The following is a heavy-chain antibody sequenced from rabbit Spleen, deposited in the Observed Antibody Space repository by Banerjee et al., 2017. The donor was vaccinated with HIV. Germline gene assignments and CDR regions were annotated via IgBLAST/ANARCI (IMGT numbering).Heavy chain of an antibody. CDR1: GFSFSDRDV. Sequence: QEQLEESGGGLVKPEGSLTLTCQASGFSFSDRDVMCWVRQAPGKGLEWIACINTATGKAVYASWAKGRFTISKTSSTTVTLQMTSLTAADTATYFCARDLAGAIGWNFNLWGPGTLVTVS. D-gene: IGHD4-1*01. J-gene: IGHJ4*01. CDR2: INTATGKA. V-gene: IGHV1S45*01. CDR3: ARDLAGAIGWNFNL.